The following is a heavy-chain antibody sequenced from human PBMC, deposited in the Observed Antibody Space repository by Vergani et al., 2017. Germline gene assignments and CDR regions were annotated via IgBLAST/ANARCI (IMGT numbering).Heavy chain of an antibody. CDR3: ARDRRWDDAFDI. V-gene: IGHV4-61*02. J-gene: IGHJ3*02. CDR2: IYTSGGT. Sequence: QVQLQESGPGLVKPSQTLSLTCTVSGGSISSGSYYWSWIRQPAGKGLEWIGRIYTSGGTNYNPSLKSRVTISVDTSKNQFSLKLSSVTAADTAVYYCARDRRWDDAFDIWGQGTMVTVSS. D-gene: IGHD1-26*01. CDR1: GGSISSGSYY.